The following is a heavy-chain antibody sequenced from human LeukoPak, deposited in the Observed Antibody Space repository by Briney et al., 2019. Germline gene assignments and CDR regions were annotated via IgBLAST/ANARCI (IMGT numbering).Heavy chain of an antibody. CDR1: GGSISSYY. J-gene: IGHJ6*02. CDR2: IYYSGST. V-gene: IGHV4-59*01. Sequence: PSETLSLTCTVPGGSISSYYWSWIRQPPGKGLEWIGYIYYSGSTNYNPSLKSRVTISVDTSKNQFSLKPSSVTAADTAVYYCARIPVVAATEWDYYHYYGMDVWGQGTTVTVSS. D-gene: IGHD2-15*01. CDR3: ARIPVVAATEWDYYHYYGMDV.